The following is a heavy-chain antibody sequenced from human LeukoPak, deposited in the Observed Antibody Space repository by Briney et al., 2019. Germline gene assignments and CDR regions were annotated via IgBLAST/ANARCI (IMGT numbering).Heavy chain of an antibody. CDR3: AREGSGWPRGWFDP. CDR2: ISSSSSYI. Sequence: GSLRLSCAASGFTFSSYSMNWVRQAPGKGLEWVSSISSSSSYIYYADSVKGRFTISRDNAKNSLYLQMNSLRAEDTALYHCAREGSGWPRGWFDPWGQGTLVTVSS. V-gene: IGHV3-21*04. CDR1: GFTFSSYS. D-gene: IGHD6-19*01. J-gene: IGHJ5*02.